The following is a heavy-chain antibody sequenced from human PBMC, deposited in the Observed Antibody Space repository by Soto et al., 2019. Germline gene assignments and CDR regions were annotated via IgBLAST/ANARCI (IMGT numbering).Heavy chain of an antibody. J-gene: IGHJ4*02. V-gene: IGHV3-30*18. D-gene: IGHD5-12*01. Sequence: QVQLVESGGGVVQPGRSLRLSCAASGFTFSSYGMHWVRQAPGKGLEWVAVISYDGSNKYYADSVKGRFTISRDNSKNTLYLQMNSLRAEDTAVYYCAKVEVPIVATNYYFDYWGQGTLVTVSS. CDR3: AKVEVPIVATNYYFDY. CDR2: ISYDGSNK. CDR1: GFTFSSYG.